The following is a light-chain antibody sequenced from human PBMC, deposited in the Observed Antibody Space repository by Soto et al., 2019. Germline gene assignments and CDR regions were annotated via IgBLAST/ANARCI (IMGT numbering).Light chain of an antibody. V-gene: IGLV2-14*01. CDR3: SSYTTSSTRV. CDR2: EVT. Sequence: QSVLTQPASVSGSPGQSIAISCTGSSSDVGIYNYVSWYQQHPGKVPKRIIYEVTNRPSGVSNRFSGSKSGNTASLTISGLPAQDAADYYCSSYTTSSTRVFGTGTKVT. J-gene: IGLJ1*01. CDR1: SSDVGIYNY.